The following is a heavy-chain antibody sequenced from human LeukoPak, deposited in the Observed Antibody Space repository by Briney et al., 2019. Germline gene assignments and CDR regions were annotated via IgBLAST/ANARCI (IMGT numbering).Heavy chain of an antibody. V-gene: IGHV3-33*01. D-gene: IGHD3-16*01. CDR2: IWYDGSNK. CDR3: ARALGSLSNWFDP. Sequence: GGSLRPSCPAYGFTSGTFDMHWVSQAPGNGLGWVPVIWYDGSNKYYADSVKGRFTISRDNSKNTLYLQMNSLRADGTAVYYCARALGSLSNWFDPWGQGTLVTVSS. CDR1: GFTSGTFD. J-gene: IGHJ5*02.